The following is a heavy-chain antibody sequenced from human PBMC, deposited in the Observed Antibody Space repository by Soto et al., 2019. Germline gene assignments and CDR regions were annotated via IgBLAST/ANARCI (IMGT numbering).Heavy chain of an antibody. CDR1: GFTFINYA. CDR3: ARDKNDNPPSWFDP. Sequence: QEQLVESGGGVVQPGRSLRLSCRVSGFTFINYAMHWVRQAPGKGLEWVALISGDGSNEYYADSVKGRFTISRDNSRNTLYLQMNSLRAEDTAVYYCARDKNDNPPSWFDPWGQGTLVTVSS. D-gene: IGHD3-22*01. CDR2: ISGDGSNE. J-gene: IGHJ5*02. V-gene: IGHV3-30*14.